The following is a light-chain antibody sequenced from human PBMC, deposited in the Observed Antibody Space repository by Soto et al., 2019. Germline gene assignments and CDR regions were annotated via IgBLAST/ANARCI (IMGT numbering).Light chain of an antibody. CDR2: GAS. J-gene: IGKJ3*01. CDR1: QSVSSNY. Sequence: EIVLTQSPGTLALSPGERATLSCRASQSVSSNYLTWYQQKRGQAPRLLIHGASSRATGIPDRFSGSGSGTDFTLTISRLEPQDFAVYYCQQYGSSPFTFGPGTKVGIK. V-gene: IGKV3-20*01. CDR3: QQYGSSPFT.